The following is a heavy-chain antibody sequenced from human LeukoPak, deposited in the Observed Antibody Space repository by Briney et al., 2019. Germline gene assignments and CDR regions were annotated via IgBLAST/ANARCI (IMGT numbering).Heavy chain of an antibody. CDR1: GGSFSGYY. J-gene: IGHJ4*02. CDR2: IYYSGST. Sequence: PSETLSLTCAVYGGSFSGYYWSWIRQPPGKGLEWIGSIYYSGSTYYNPSLKSRVTISVDTSKNQFSRKLSSVTAADRAVYYCASGGMTTVTFDYWGQGTLVTVSS. CDR3: ASGGMTTVTFDY. D-gene: IGHD4-17*01. V-gene: IGHV4-34*01.